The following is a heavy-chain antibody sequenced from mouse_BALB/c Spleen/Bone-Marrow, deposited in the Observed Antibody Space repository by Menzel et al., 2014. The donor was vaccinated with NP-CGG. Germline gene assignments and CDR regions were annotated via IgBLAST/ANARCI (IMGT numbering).Heavy chain of an antibody. Sequence: EVQGVESGAELVKPGASVKLSCTASGFNIKDTYMHWVKQRPEQGLEWIGRIDPANGNTKYDPKFQGKATITADTSSNTAYLQLSSLTSEDTAVYYCARSYGSSPFDYWGQGTTLTFSS. J-gene: IGHJ2*01. CDR2: IDPANGNT. D-gene: IGHD1-1*01. V-gene: IGHV14-3*02. CDR1: GFNIKDTY. CDR3: ARSYGSSPFDY.